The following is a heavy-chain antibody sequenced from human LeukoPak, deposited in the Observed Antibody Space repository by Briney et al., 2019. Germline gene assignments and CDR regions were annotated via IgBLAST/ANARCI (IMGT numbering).Heavy chain of an antibody. Sequence: GASVKVSCKASGYTFTSYGISWVRQAPGQGLEWMGWISAYNGNTNYAQKLQGRVTMTRDTSISTAYMELSRLRSDDTAVYYCARPMVRGVHSNWFDPWGQGTLVTVSS. CDR1: GYTFTSYG. V-gene: IGHV1-18*01. CDR3: ARPMVRGVHSNWFDP. D-gene: IGHD3-10*01. J-gene: IGHJ5*02. CDR2: ISAYNGNT.